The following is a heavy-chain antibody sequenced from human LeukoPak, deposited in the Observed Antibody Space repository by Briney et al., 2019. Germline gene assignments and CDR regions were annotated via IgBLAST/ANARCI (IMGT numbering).Heavy chain of an antibody. Sequence: GGSLRLSCAASGFTFSSYGMHWVRQAPGEGLEWVAVISYDGSNKYYADSVKGRFTISRDNSKNTLYLQMNSLRAEDTAVYYCAKDEGICSGGSCYSNWFDPWGQGTLVTVSS. V-gene: IGHV3-30*18. CDR2: ISYDGSNK. CDR3: AKDEGICSGGSCYSNWFDP. CDR1: GFTFSSYG. D-gene: IGHD2-15*01. J-gene: IGHJ5*02.